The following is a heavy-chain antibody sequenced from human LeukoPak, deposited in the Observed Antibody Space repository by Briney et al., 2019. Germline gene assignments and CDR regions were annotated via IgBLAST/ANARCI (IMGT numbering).Heavy chain of an antibody. J-gene: IGHJ3*02. CDR1: GFTFSSHP. CDR3: ARGGRSSGYDSAFDI. Sequence: QPGRSLRLSCAASGFTFSSHPMHWVRQAPGKGLEWVAVISYDGSNKHFADSVKGRFTISRDNSKNTLFLQMNSMRVEDTSIYYCARGGRSSGYDSAFDIWGQGTMVAVSS. D-gene: IGHD5-12*01. CDR2: ISYDGSNK. V-gene: IGHV3-30*04.